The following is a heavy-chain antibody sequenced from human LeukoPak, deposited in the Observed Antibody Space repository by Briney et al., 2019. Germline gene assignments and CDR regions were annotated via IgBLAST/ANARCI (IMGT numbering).Heavy chain of an antibody. D-gene: IGHD2-2*01. J-gene: IGHJ5*02. Sequence: PSETLSLTCTVSGGSISSGSYYWSWIRQSAGKGLEWIGRIYTSGSTNYNPSLKSRVTISVDTSKNQFSLKLSSVTAADTAVYYCARGVQYQLPTAGHWFDPWGQGTLVTVSS. CDR3: ARGVQYQLPTAGHWFDP. V-gene: IGHV4-61*02. CDR1: GGSISSGSYY. CDR2: IYTSGST.